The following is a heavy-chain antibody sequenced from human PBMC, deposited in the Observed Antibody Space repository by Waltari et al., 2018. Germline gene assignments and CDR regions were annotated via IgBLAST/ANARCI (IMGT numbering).Heavy chain of an antibody. Sequence: QVQLVQSGAEVKKPGASVKISCKTSEYTFTSSYIHWVRQAPGQGLEWMGRINPSGGSKIYAQKFQGRVTMTRDTSTSTVYMELSSLKSEDTAVYYCATDTGALWMDVWGQGTTVTVSS. V-gene: IGHV1-46*01. CDR3: ATDTGALWMDV. CDR2: INPSGGSK. D-gene: IGHD2-21*01. J-gene: IGHJ6*02. CDR1: EYTFTSSY.